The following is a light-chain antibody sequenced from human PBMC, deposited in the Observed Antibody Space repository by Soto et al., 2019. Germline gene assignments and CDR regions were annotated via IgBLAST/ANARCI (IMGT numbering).Light chain of an antibody. J-gene: IGKJ1*01. CDR2: ETS. CDR3: QQYGNSPT. Sequence: EIVLTQSPGTLSLSPGESATLSCRASQSVSAGYFAWYQQKPGQAPRLITYETSSKMTGIPDRFSGSGSGTEFTLTIGRLEPEDFAVYYCQQYGNSPTFGQGTKVDIK. CDR1: QSVSAGY. V-gene: IGKV3-20*01.